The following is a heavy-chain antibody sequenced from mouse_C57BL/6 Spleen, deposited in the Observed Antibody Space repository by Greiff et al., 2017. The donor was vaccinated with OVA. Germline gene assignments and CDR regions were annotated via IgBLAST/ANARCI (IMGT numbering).Heavy chain of an antibody. CDR3: TRVGLGLRYCDV. D-gene: IGHD4-1*01. CDR1: GFTFSSYA. CDR2: ISSGVDYI. J-gene: IGHJ1*03. Sequence: EVKLVESGEGLVKPGGSLKLSCAASGFTFSSYAMSWVRQTPEKRLEWVAYISSGVDYIYYADTVKGRFTITRDNARNTRYLQMSSLKYEDTAMYYCTRVGLGLRYCDVWGTGTTVTVSS. V-gene: IGHV5-9-1*02.